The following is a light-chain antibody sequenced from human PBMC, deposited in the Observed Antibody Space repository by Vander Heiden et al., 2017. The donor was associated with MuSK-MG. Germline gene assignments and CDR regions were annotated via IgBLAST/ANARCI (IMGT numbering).Light chain of an antibody. Sequence: EIVLTQSPGTLSLSPGERATLSCRASQSVSSSYLAWYQQKPGQAPRLLIYGASSRATGIPDRFSGSGSGTDFSLTISRLEPEDFAMYYCQQYAGSPRTFGQGTKAEIK. CDR3: QQYAGSPRT. CDR2: GAS. CDR1: QSVSSSY. V-gene: IGKV3-20*01. J-gene: IGKJ1*01.